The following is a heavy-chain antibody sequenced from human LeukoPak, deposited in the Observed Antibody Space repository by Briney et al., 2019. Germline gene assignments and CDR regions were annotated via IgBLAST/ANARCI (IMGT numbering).Heavy chain of an antibody. J-gene: IGHJ4*02. D-gene: IGHD5-18*01. CDR1: GFTFSSYA. CDR3: AKIISWIQLSPYFDY. Sequence: GGSLRLSCAASGFTFSSYAMSWVRQAPGKGLEWVSAISGSGGSTYYADSVKGRFTISRDNSKNTLYLQMNSLRAEDTAVYYCAKIISWIQLSPYFDYWGQGTLVTVSS. V-gene: IGHV3-23*01. CDR2: ISGSGGST.